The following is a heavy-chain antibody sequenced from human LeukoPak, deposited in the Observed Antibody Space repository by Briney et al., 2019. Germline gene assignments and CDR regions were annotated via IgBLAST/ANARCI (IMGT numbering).Heavy chain of an antibody. CDR1: GFTFSSYW. D-gene: IGHD6-13*01. J-gene: IGHJ4*02. Sequence: GGSLRLSCAASGFTFSSYWMHWVPQAPGKGLVWVSRINSDGSGTNYADSVKGRFTIPRDNAKNTLHLQMNSLRGEDTAVYYCARGSSSSWYSTPLDYWGQGTLVTVSS. CDR2: INSDGSGT. V-gene: IGHV3-74*01. CDR3: ARGSSSSWYSTPLDY.